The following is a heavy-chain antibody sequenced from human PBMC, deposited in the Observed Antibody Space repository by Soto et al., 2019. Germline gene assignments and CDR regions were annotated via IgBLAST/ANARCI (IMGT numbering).Heavy chain of an antibody. CDR2: LSYTGST. V-gene: IGHV4-31*03. CDR1: GRSITSDRFY. CDR3: ASGPFHI. Sequence: QVQLQESAPGLLKPSQTLSLTCTVSGRSITSDRFYWTWIRQRPGKGLEWIAYLSYTGSTFYNPCLKSRLTISLDKSANRFSLKMTSVTAADTAIYFCASGPFHIWGQGTMVVVSS. J-gene: IGHJ3*02.